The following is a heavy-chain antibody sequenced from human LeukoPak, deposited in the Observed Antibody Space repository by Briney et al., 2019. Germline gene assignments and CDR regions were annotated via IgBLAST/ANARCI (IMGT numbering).Heavy chain of an antibody. CDR3: GKDDQHYGDNPGWFDP. V-gene: IGHV3-30*18. CDR1: GFTFSSYG. D-gene: IGHD4-17*01. CDR2: ISYDGSKK. J-gene: IGHJ5*02. Sequence: GRSLRLSCAASGFTFSSYGMHWVRQAPGKGLEWVAVISYDGSKKYYADSVKGRFTICRDNSKNTLYLLMNSLRAEDTAVYYCGKDDQHYGDNPGWFDPWGQGTQVTVSS.